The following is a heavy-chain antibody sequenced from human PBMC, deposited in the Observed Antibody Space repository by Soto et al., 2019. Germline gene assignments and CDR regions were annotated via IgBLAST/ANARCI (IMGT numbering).Heavy chain of an antibody. Sequence: QGQLVESGGGVVQPGRSLRLSCAASGYTFSRYGMHWVRQAPGKGLEWVAVISYDGSNKYYADSVKGRFTISRDNSKNTLYLQMNSLRAEDTAVYYCAKDRGDGYSIYYYYGMDVWGQGTTVTVSS. D-gene: IGHD4-4*01. CDR3: AKDRGDGYSIYYYYGMDV. V-gene: IGHV3-30*18. CDR1: GYTFSRYG. J-gene: IGHJ6*02. CDR2: ISYDGSNK.